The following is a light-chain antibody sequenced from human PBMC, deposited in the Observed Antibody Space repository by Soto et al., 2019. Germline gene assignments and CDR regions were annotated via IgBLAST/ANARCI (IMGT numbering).Light chain of an antibody. J-gene: IGKJ1*01. CDR2: WAS. V-gene: IGKV4-1*01. CDR3: QQYYSTRT. CDR1: QSVLYSSNNKNY. Sequence: DIVMTQSPDSLAVSLGERATINCKSSQSVLYSSNNKNYLAWYQQKPGQPPKLLIYWASTLESGVPDRFSGSGSGTDFTLSSNSLQAEDVAVYYCQQYYSTRTFGQGTKVEIK.